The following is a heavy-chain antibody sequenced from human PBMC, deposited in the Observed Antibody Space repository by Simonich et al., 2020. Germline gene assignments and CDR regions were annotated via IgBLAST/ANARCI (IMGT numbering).Heavy chain of an antibody. J-gene: IGHJ4*02. Sequence: EVQLVESGGGLVQPGGSLRLSCAASGFTFISYEMNWVRQAPGKGLEWVSYISSSGSNIYYADSVKGRFTISRDNAKNSLYLQMNSLRAEDTAVYYCARHYYGDYYFDYWGQGTLVTVSS. D-gene: IGHD4-17*01. CDR3: ARHYYGDYYFDY. CDR1: GFTFISYE. V-gene: IGHV3-48*03. CDR2: ISSSGSNI.